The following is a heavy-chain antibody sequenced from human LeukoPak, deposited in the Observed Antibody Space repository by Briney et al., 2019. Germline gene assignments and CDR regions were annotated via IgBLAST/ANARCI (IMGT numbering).Heavy chain of an antibody. CDR2: INTNNGNT. V-gene: IGHV1-18*01. Sequence: ASVKVSCKASGYTFTSYAFSWVRQAPGQGLEWMGWINTNNGNTNYVQRLQGRVTMTTDTSTSTAYMELRSLSSDDTAVYYCAREREETYGSGSYTFDHWGQGTPVTVSS. CDR1: GYTFTSYA. CDR3: AREREETYGSGSYTFDH. J-gene: IGHJ4*02. D-gene: IGHD3-10*01.